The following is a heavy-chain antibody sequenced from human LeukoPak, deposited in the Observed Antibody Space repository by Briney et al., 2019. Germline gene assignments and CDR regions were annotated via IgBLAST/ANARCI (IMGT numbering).Heavy chain of an antibody. V-gene: IGHV1-69*13. CDR1: GYTFTSYA. CDR2: IIPIFGTA. CDR3: ARISDCGGDCYTSPFDY. Sequence: SVKVSCKASGYTFTSYAISWVRQAPGQGLEWMGGIIPIFGTANYAQKFQGRVTITADESTSTAYMELSSLRSEDTAVYYCARISDCGGDCYTSPFDYWGQGTLVTVSS. J-gene: IGHJ4*02. D-gene: IGHD2-21*02.